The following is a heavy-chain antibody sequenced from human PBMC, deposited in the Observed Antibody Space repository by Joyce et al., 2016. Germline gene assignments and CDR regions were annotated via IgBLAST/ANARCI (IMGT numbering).Heavy chain of an antibody. D-gene: IGHD2-21*02. J-gene: IGHJ4*02. CDR3: AGLIVVVTYKPIYYFDY. CDR2: IYYSGST. CDR1: GGSISSYY. V-gene: IGHV4-59*08. Sequence: QVQLQESGPGLVKPSETLSLTCTVSGGSISSYYWSWIRQPPGEGLEWIGYIYYSGSTNYNPSLKSRVIISVDTSKNQFSLKLSSVTAADTAEYYCAGLIVVVTYKPIYYFDYWGQGTLVTVSS.